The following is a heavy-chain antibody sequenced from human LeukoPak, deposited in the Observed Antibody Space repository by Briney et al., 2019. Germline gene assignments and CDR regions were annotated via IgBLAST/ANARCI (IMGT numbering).Heavy chain of an antibody. V-gene: IGHV1-18*01. J-gene: IGHJ3*02. CDR3: ARASYCSGGSCFSDAFDI. D-gene: IGHD2-15*01. CDR1: GYTFTSYG. CDR2: ISAYNGNT. Sequence: GASVKVSCKASGYTFTSYGISWVRQAPGQGLEWMGWISAYNGNTNYAQKLQGRVTMTTDTSTSTAYMELRSLRSDDTAVYYCARASYCSGGSCFSDAFDIWGQGTMVTVSS.